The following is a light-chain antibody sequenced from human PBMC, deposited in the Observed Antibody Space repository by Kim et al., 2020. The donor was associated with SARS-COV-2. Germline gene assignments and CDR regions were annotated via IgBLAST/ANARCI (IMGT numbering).Light chain of an antibody. V-gene: IGLV3-9*01. Sequence: SVALGQTARITCGGNNIGSKNVHWYQQKPGQAPVLVIYRDSNRPSGFPERFSGSNSGNTATLTISRAQAGDEADYYCQVWDSSTWVFGGGTQLTVL. CDR2: RDS. J-gene: IGLJ3*02. CDR3: QVWDSSTWV. CDR1: NIGSKN.